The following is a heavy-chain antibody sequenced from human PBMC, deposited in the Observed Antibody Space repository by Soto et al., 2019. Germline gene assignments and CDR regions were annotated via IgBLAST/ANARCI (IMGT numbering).Heavy chain of an antibody. CDR2: IYYSGST. CDR1: GGSISSYY. V-gene: IGHV4-59*01. CDR3: ARDGVRDLYYHDSSGYRAGFDP. D-gene: IGHD3-22*01. J-gene: IGHJ5*02. Sequence: SETLSLTCTVSGGSISSYYWSWIRQPPGKGLEWIGYIYYSGSTNYNPSLKSRVTISVDTSKNQFSLKLSRLRSDDTAVYYCARDGVRDLYYHDSSGYRAGFDPWGQGTLVTVS.